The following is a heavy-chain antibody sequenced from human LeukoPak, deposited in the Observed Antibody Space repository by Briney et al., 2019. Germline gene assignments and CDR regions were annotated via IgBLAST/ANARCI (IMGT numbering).Heavy chain of an antibody. V-gene: IGHV4-39*01. D-gene: IGHD6-13*01. J-gene: IGHJ5*02. CDR2: TYYSGST. CDR3: ARHINLAAAGVWFDP. CDR1: GGSISSSSYY. Sequence: SETLSLTCTVSGGSISSSSYYWGWIRQPPGKGLEWIGSTYYSGSTYYNPSLKSRVTISVDTSKNQFSLKLSSVTAADTAVYYCARHINLAAAGVWFDPWGQGTLVTVSS.